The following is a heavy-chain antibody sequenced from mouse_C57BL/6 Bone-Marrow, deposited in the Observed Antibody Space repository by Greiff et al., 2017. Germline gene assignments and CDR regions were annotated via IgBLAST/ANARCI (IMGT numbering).Heavy chain of an antibody. V-gene: IGHV5-4*03. CDR3: ARARYSNRFDD. Sequence: EVKVEESGGGLVKPGGSLKLSCAASGFTFSSYAMSWVRQTPEKRLEWVATISDGGSYTYYPDNVKGRFTISRDNAKNNLYLQMSHLKSEDTAMYYCARARYSNRFDDWGQGTTLTVSS. D-gene: IGHD2-5*01. J-gene: IGHJ2*01. CDR1: GFTFSSYA. CDR2: ISDGGSYT.